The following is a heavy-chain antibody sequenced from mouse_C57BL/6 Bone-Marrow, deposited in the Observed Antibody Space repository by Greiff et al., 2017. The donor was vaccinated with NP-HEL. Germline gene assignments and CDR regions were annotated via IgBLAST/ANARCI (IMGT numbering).Heavy chain of an antibody. J-gene: IGHJ3*01. Sequence: VQLQQSGAELVRPGASVKLSCTASGFNIKDDYMHWVKQRPEQGLEWIGWIDPENGDTEYASKFKGKATITADTSSNTAYMQLSSLTSEDTADYYCTTAVVATKFAYWGQGTLVTVSA. D-gene: IGHD1-1*01. CDR3: TTAVVATKFAY. CDR1: GFNIKDDY. V-gene: IGHV14-4*01. CDR2: IDPENGDT.